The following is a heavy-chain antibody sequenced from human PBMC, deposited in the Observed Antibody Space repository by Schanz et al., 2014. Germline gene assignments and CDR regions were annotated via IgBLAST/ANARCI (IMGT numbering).Heavy chain of an antibody. D-gene: IGHD6-6*01. V-gene: IGHV1-46*01. CDR3: ARDQSSYTNTSDVRYFDY. CDR1: GYTFTSDS. J-gene: IGHJ4*02. Sequence: QVQLVQSGAEVKKPGASVKVSCKASGYTFTSDSMHWVRQAPGQGLEWRGMINPSGGSTTCAQKFQGAVTMTGDSSTSTVNSKFTSSRSVDTAMYYCARDQSSYTNTSDVRYFDYWGQGSLVTVSS. CDR2: INPSGGST.